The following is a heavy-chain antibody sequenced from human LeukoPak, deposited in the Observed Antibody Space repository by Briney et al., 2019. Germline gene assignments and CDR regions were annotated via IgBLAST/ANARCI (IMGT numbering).Heavy chain of an antibody. D-gene: IGHD3-16*01. V-gene: IGHV4-34*01. J-gene: IGHJ4*02. CDR2: INHSGST. Sequence: SETLSLTCAVYGRSFSGYYWSWIRQPPGKGLEWIGEINHSGSTNYNPSLKSRVTISVDTSKNQFSLKLSSVTAADTAVYYCAREAKQGGIDYWGQGTLVTVSS. CDR3: AREAKQGGIDY. CDR1: GRSFSGYY.